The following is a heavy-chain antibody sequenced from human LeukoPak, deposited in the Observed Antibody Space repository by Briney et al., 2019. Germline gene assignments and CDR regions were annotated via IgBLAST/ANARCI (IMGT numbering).Heavy chain of an antibody. CDR2: INHSGST. CDR3: ARVGYGDHDTVDY. Sequence: SETLSLTCAVYGGSFSGYYWSWIRQPPGKGLEWIGEINHSGSTNYNPSLKSRVTISVDTSKNQFSLKLSSVTAADTAVYYCARVGYGDHDTVDYWGQGTLVTVSS. J-gene: IGHJ4*02. V-gene: IGHV4-34*01. D-gene: IGHD4-17*01. CDR1: GGSFSGYY.